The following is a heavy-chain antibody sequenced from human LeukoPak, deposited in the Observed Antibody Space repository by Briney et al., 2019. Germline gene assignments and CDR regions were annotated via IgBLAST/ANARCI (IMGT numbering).Heavy chain of an antibody. CDR3: ATFGYSYGDDAFDI. J-gene: IGHJ3*02. D-gene: IGHD5-18*01. CDR2: IYYSGST. CDR1: GGSISSGGYY. V-gene: IGHV4-31*03. Sequence: SETLSLTCTVSGGSISSGGYYWSWIRQHPGKGLEWIGYIYYSGSTYYDPSLKSRVTISVDTSKNQFSLKLSSVTAADTAVYYCATFGYSYGDDAFDIWGQGTMVTVSS.